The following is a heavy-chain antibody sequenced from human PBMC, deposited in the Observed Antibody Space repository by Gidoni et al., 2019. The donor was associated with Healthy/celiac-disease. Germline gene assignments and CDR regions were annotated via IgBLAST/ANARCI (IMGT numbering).Heavy chain of an antibody. J-gene: IGHJ4*02. CDR3: ARGRGYSSGWTHPPIPH. CDR2: RKEDRSEK. D-gene: IGHD6-19*01. CDR1: GSTFSSYW. Sequence: EVQLVESGGGLVQPGGSLSLACAASGSTFSSYWMGWVRQAPGKGLGWVANRKEDRSEKYCVDSVKGRFTISRVNAKNSLYLQMNSLRAEDTAVYYCARGRGYSSGWTHPPIPHWGQGTLVTVSS. V-gene: IGHV3-7*01.